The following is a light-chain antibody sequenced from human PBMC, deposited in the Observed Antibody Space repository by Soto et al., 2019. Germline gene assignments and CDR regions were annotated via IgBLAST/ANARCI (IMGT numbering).Light chain of an antibody. V-gene: IGLV2-14*01. CDR1: SSDVGGYKY. CDR3: SSYTNINTRACV. J-gene: IGLJ1*01. Sequence: QSALTQPASVSGYPGQSITISCTGTSSDVGGYKYVSWYQQHPGKAPKLMIYEVTDRPSGVSNRFSGSKSGNTASLTISGLQAEDEAEYYCSSYTNINTRACVFGTGTKLTVL. CDR2: EVT.